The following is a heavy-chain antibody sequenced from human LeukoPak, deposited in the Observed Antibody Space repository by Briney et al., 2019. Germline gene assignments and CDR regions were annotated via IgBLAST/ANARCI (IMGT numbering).Heavy chain of an antibody. Sequence: ASVKVSCKASGYTFTGYYMHWVRQAPGQGLEWMGWMNPNSGNTGYAQKFQGRVTMTRNTSISTAYMELSSLRSEDTAVYYCARYGDYADAFDIWGQGTMVTVSS. CDR1: GYTFTGYY. CDR3: ARYGDYADAFDI. D-gene: IGHD4-17*01. V-gene: IGHV1-8*02. J-gene: IGHJ3*02. CDR2: MNPNSGNT.